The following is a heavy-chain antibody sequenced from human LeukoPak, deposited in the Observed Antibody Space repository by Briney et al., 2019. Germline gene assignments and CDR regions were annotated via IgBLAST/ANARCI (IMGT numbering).Heavy chain of an antibody. D-gene: IGHD2-2*01. J-gene: IGHJ4*02. V-gene: IGHV1-2*02. CDR3: ARGGAIVVVPAAMVS. Sequence: ASVKVSCKASGYTFTGYYMHWVRQAPGQGLEWMGWINPNSGGTNYAQKFQGRVTMTRDTSNSTAYMELSRLRSDDTAVYYCARGGAIVVVPAAMVSWGQGTLVTVSS. CDR2: INPNSGGT. CDR1: GYTFTGYY.